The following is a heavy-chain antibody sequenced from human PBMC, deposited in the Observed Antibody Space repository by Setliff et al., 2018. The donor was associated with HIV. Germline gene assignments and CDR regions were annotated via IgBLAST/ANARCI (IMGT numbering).Heavy chain of an antibody. CDR1: GFTFSSYA. Sequence: GGSLRLSCAASGFTFSSYAIIWVRQAPGKGLEWVSYVSGLGGGTIYYADSVRGRFTISRDDAEKSVYLQMNSLRAEDTAVYYCARAGVVEGYYYYYYMDVWGKGTTVTVSS. CDR2: VSGLGGGTI. CDR3: ARAGVVEGYYYYYYMDV. V-gene: IGHV3-48*01. J-gene: IGHJ6*03. D-gene: IGHD2-15*01.